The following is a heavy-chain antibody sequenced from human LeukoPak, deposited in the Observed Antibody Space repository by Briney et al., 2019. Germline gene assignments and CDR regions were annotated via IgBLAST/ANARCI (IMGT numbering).Heavy chain of an antibody. CDR1: GFTFNTYT. J-gene: IGHJ3*02. D-gene: IGHD3-22*01. CDR3: ARRYYDTTGYAFDI. CDR2: VGRDGSI. V-gene: IGHV3-21*01. Sequence: GGPLRLSCVASGFTFNTYTMNWVRQAPGKGLEWISCVGRDGSIHYADSVKGRITISRDNAKNSLFLQMNSLRAEDTAIYYCARRYYDTTGYAFDIWGQGTMVTVSS.